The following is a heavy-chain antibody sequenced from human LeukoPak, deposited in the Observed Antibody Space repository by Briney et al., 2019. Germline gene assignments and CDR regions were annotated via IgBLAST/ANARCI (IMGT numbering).Heavy chain of an antibody. CDR3: ARDRSGYSSSSDYGMDV. V-gene: IGHV4-39*07. CDR1: GGSISSSSYY. J-gene: IGHJ6*02. CDR2: IYYSGST. D-gene: IGHD6-13*01. Sequence: PSETLSLTCTVSGGSISSSSYYWGWIRQPPGKGLEWIGSIYYSGSTYYNPSLKSRVTISVDTSKNQFSLKLSSVTAADTAVYYCARDRSGYSSSSDYGMDVWGQGTTVTVSS.